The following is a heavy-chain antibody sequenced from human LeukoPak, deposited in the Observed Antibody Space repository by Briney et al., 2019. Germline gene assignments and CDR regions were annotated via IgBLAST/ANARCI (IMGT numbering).Heavy chain of an antibody. CDR3: ARGYSGYEHYYYYYGMDV. Sequence: PGGSLRLSCAASGFTFSDYYMSWIRQAPGKGLEWVSYISSSGSTIYYADSVKGRFTISRDNAKNSLYLQMNSLRAEDTAVYYCARGYSGYEHYYYYYGMDVWGQGTTVTVSS. J-gene: IGHJ6*02. D-gene: IGHD5-12*01. CDR2: ISSSGSTI. V-gene: IGHV3-11*01. CDR1: GFTFSDYY.